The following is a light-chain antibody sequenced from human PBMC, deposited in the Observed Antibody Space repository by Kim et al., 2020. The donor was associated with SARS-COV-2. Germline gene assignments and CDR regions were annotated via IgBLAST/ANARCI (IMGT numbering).Light chain of an antibody. CDR1: SSDVGGYTY. Sequence: GQSISISCTGTSSDVGGYTYVSCYQHPPGKAPKLMIYGVSNRPSGVSNRFSGSKSGNTASLTISGLQAEDEADYYCSSYTTSTSVVFGGGTKLTVL. CDR3: SSYTTSTSVV. V-gene: IGLV2-14*03. J-gene: IGLJ2*01. CDR2: GVS.